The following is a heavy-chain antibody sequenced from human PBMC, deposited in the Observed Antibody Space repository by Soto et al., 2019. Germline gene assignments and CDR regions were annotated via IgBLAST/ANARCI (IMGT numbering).Heavy chain of an antibody. V-gene: IGHV3-23*01. CDR2: LIGSGGTT. Sequence: EVQLLESGGGLVQPGGSLRLSWAASGFTFITYAMGGVRQVPGKGLEWVSSLIGSGGTTYSDSVKVRFTIAKDNSKNTLYLQMNSLRAEDTAVYFCAKDIQQWLVLDAFDVWGQGTMVTVSS. CDR1: GFTFITYA. J-gene: IGHJ3*01. CDR3: AKDIQQWLVLDAFDV. D-gene: IGHD6-19*01.